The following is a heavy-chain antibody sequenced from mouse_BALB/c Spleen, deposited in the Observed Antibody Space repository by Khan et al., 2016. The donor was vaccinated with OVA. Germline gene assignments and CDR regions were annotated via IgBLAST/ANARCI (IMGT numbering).Heavy chain of an antibody. CDR3: ARHGYGGFAY. J-gene: IGHJ3*01. Sequence: VQLQQSGPELVKPGASVKIPCKASGYTFTDYNMAWVKQSHGKSLEWIGDIITNNGGTVYNPKFQGKATLTVDKSSGTAYMELRSLTSEDTAVYYCARHGYGGFAYWGQGTLVTVSA. D-gene: IGHD2-2*01. CDR1: GYTFTDYN. V-gene: IGHV1-18*01. CDR2: IITNNGGT.